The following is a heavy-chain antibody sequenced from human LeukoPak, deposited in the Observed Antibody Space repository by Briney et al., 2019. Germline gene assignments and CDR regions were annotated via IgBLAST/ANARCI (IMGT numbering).Heavy chain of an antibody. CDR3: ARVAGSIDY. D-gene: IGHD1-26*01. Sequence: ASVTVSCKASGYSFTTYDINWVRQAAGQGLEWMGWMNLKRGYTDYAQKFQGRVTITRDTSTSTVYMELSSLRSEDTAVYYCARVAGSIDYWGQGTLVTVSS. CDR2: MNLKRGYT. CDR1: GYSFTTYD. J-gene: IGHJ4*02. V-gene: IGHV1-8*03.